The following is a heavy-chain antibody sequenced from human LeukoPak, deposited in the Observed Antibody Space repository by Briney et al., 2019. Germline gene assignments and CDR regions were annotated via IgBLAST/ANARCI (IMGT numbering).Heavy chain of an antibody. D-gene: IGHD4-23*01. CDR3: ARVSEGYGGNSAFDF. J-gene: IGHJ4*02. CDR1: GDSISPYY. V-gene: IGHV4-59*01. Sequence: SETLSLTCTVSGDSISPYYWSWIRQPPGKGLEWVGYFFYRGSTNYNASLKSRVTISLDTSKNQFSLKLSSVTAADTAVYYCARVSEGYGGNSAFDFWGQGTLVTVSS. CDR2: FFYRGST.